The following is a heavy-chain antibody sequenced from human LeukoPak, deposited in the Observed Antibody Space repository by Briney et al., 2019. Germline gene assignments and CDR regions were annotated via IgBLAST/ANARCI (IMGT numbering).Heavy chain of an antibody. J-gene: IGHJ4*02. D-gene: IGHD3-10*01. V-gene: IGHV4-59*08. CDR3: ARLSAGGY. CDR2: IYYSGST. CDR1: GGSFSGYY. Sequence: PSETLSLTCAVDGGSFSGYYWSWIRQPPGKGLEWIGYIYYSGSTKYNPSLKSRVTISVDTSKNQFSLKLTSLTAADTAVYYCARLSAGGYWGQGTLVTVSS.